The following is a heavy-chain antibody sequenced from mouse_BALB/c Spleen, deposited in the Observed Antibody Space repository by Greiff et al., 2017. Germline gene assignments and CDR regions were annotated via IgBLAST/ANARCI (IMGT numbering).Heavy chain of an antibody. CDR3: ARGAWFAY. Sequence: VKLMESGPGLVAPSQSLSITCTVSGFSLSRYSVHWVRQPPGKGLEWLGVIWAGGSTNYNSALMSRLSISKDNSKSQVFLKMNSLQTDDTAMYYCARGAWFAYWGQGTLVTVSA. V-gene: IGHV2-9*02. CDR2: IWAGGST. CDR1: GFSLSRYS. J-gene: IGHJ3*01.